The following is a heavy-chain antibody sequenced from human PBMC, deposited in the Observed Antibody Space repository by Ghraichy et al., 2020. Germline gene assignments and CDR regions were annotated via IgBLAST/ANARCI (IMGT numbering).Heavy chain of an antibody. V-gene: IGHV4-61*01. Sequence: SETLSLTCTVSGGSVSSGSYYWSWIRQPPGKGLEWIGYIYYSGSTNYNPSLKSRVTISVDTSKNQFSLKLSSVTAADTAVYYCARSRITMIVVVGDAFDIWGQGTMVTVSS. D-gene: IGHD3-22*01. CDR1: GGSVSSGSYY. CDR3: ARSRITMIVVVGDAFDI. CDR2: IYYSGST. J-gene: IGHJ3*02.